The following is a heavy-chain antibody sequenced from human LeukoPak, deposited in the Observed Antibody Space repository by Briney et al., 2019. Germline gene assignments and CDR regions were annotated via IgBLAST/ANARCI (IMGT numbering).Heavy chain of an antibody. J-gene: IGHJ4*02. CDR3: ARYNWNDVVSALDY. V-gene: IGHV1-2*02. CDR2: INPNNGGT. Sequence: ASVKVSCKASVYTFSRYYIHWVRQAPGHGLEWMGWINPNNGGTNYAQKFQGGVTMTRDTSITTSYLELSRLTSDDTAVYYCARYNWNDVVSALDYWGQGTLVTVYS. D-gene: IGHD1-1*01. CDR1: VYTFSRYY.